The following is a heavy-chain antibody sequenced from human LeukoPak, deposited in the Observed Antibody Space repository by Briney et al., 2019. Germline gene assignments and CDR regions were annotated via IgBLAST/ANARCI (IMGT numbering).Heavy chain of an antibody. Sequence: GGSLRLSCAASGFTFSSYSMNWVRQAPGKGLEWVAVISYDGSNKYYADSVKGRFTISRDNSKNTLYLQMNSLRAEDTAVYYCAKPVGGSGSIDYWGQGTLVTVSS. D-gene: IGHD3-10*01. CDR1: GFTFSSYS. CDR2: ISYDGSNK. J-gene: IGHJ4*02. V-gene: IGHV3-30*18. CDR3: AKPVGGSGSIDY.